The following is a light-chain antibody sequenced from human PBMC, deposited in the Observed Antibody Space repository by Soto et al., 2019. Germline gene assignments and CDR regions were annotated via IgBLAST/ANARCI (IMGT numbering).Light chain of an antibody. CDR3: ATWDDSLNARGV. Sequence: QAVVTQPPSASGTPGQRVTISCSGSRSNIGNNAVSWYQQFPGTAPKLLIYNNNQRPSGVPDRFSGSKSGTSASLAISGLQSEDEADYYWATWDDSLNARGVFGGGTKVTVL. V-gene: IGLV1-44*01. CDR2: NNN. CDR1: RSNIGNNA. J-gene: IGLJ3*02.